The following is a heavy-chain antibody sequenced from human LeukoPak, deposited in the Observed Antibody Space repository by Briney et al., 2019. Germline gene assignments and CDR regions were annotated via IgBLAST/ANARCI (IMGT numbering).Heavy chain of an antibody. V-gene: IGHV3-33*01. CDR1: GFTFSDYG. CDR3: ARGVDYYENSGTIDY. CDR2: IWYDGSNK. J-gene: IGHJ4*02. Sequence: GGSLRPSCTASGFTFSDYGMHWVRQPPGKGLEWVAIIWYDGSNKTYEDSVKGRFTISRDNSKNTLYLQMNSLRAEDTAVYYCARGVDYYENSGTIDYWGQGTLVTVSS. D-gene: IGHD3-22*01.